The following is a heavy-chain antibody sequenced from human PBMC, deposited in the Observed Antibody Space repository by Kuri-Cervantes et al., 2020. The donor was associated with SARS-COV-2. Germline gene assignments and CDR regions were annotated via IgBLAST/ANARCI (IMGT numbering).Heavy chain of an antibody. CDR2: MSYDGSNK. CDR3: ARDQYDFWSGYLRGIGDV. D-gene: IGHD3-3*01. Sequence: GESLKISCAASGFTFSSYAMHWVRQAPGKGLEWVAVMSYDGSNKYYADSVKGRFTISRDNSKNTLYLQMDSLRAEDTAVYYCARDQYDFWSGYLRGIGDVWGQGTTVTVSS. J-gene: IGHJ6*02. V-gene: IGHV3-30-3*01. CDR1: GFTFSSYA.